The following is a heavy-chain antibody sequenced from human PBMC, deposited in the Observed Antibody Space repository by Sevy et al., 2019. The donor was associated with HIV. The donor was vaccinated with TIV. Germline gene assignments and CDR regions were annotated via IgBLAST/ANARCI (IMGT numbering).Heavy chain of an antibody. D-gene: IGHD2-21*02. V-gene: IGHV1-46*01. CDR1: GYTFTRYY. CDR2: INPSGGGT. J-gene: IGHJ4*02. CDR3: ARVESCGGDCYYSDY. Sequence: ASVKVSCKASGYTFTRYYIHWVRQAPGQGLECMGIINPSGGGTNYVQKFQGRVTFTRDTSTSTVFMELSSRRSEDTAVYYGARVESCGGDCYYSDYWGQGTQVTVSS.